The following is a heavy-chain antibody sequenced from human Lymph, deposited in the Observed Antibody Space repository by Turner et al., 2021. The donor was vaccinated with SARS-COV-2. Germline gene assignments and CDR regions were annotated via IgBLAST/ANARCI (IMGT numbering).Heavy chain of an antibody. CDR2: ISSSSSYI. V-gene: IGHV3-21*01. J-gene: IGHJ6*02. Sequence: EVQLVESGGGLVKPGGSLRLSCAASGSTFSSYSMNWVRQAPGKVLEWVSSISSSSSYIDYADSVKGRFTISRDNAKNSLYLQMNSLRAEDTAVYYCARDLAPYYFYGMDVWGQGTTVTVSS. CDR3: ARDLAPYYFYGMDV. CDR1: GSTFSSYS. D-gene: IGHD3-3*02.